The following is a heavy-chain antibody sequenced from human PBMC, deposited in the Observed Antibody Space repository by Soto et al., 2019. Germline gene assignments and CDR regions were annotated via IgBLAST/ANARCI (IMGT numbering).Heavy chain of an antibody. CDR3: ARREQSDYYYMDV. CDR1: GFTFSNYA. J-gene: IGHJ6*03. Sequence: GGSLRLSCAASGFTFSNYAMDWVRQAPGKVLEYVSGISSNGVGTYYANSVKDRFTISRDNSKNTLYLQMGSLRAEDMAVCYCARREQSDYYYMDVWGKGTSVTVSS. D-gene: IGHD6-19*01. V-gene: IGHV3-64*01. CDR2: ISSNGVGT.